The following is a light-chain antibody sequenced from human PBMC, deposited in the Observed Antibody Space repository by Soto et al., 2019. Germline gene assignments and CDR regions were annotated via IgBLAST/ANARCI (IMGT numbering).Light chain of an antibody. J-gene: IGKJ1*01. CDR1: QSISSW. V-gene: IGKV1-5*03. Sequence: QMNQDPSTPSAAVGDRGPITCRASQSISSWLAWYQQKPGKAPKLLIYKASSLESGVPSRFSGSGSGTEFTLTISSLQPDDFATYYCQHSWTFGQGTKVDIK. CDR2: KAS. CDR3: QHSWT.